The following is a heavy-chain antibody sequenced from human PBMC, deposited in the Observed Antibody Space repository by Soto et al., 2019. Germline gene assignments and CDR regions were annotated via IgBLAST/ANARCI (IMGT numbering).Heavy chain of an antibody. D-gene: IGHD1-26*01. V-gene: IGHV5-51*01. Sequence: GESLKISCKGSGYSFTSYWIGWVRQMPGKGLEWMGIIYPGDSDTRYSPSFQGQVTISADKSISTAYLQWSGLKASDTAMYYCARLRGLGRMERDGSSYLDYWSQGTLSTVSS. CDR1: GYSFTSYW. CDR3: ARLRGLGRMERDGSSYLDY. CDR2: IYPGDSDT. J-gene: IGHJ4*02.